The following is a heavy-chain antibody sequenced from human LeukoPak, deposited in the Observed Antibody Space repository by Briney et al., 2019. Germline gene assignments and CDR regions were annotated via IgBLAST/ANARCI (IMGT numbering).Heavy chain of an antibody. V-gene: IGHV4-61*02. Sequence: SETLSLTCTVSGGSISSGSYYWSWIRQPAGKGLEWIGRIYTSGSTNYNPSLKSRVTISVDTSKNQFSLKLSSVTAADTAVYYCAREDGSGWSFDYWGQGTLVTVSS. D-gene: IGHD6-19*01. CDR1: GGSISSGSYY. CDR3: AREDGSGWSFDY. CDR2: IYTSGST. J-gene: IGHJ4*02.